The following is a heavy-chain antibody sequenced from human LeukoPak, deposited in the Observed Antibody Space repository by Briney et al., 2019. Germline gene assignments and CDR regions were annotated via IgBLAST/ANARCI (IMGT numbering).Heavy chain of an antibody. CDR3: ARDEAWATVTTNPLDY. D-gene: IGHD4-17*01. J-gene: IGHJ4*02. V-gene: IGHV4-39*02. CDR1: GGSITSSTYY. Sequence: SETLSLTCTVSGGSITSSTYYWGWIRQPPGKGLEWIGSIYHSGHTYDNPSLKSRVTISVDTSKNQFSLKLTYVTAADTAVYYCARDEAWATVTTNPLDYWGQGTLVTVSS. CDR2: IYHSGHT.